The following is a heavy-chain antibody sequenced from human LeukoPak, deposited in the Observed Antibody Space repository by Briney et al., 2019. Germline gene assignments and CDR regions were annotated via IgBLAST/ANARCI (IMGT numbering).Heavy chain of an antibody. V-gene: IGHV4-34*01. CDR3: ARGPRARYCSGGSCSDIFDY. CDR1: GGSFSGYY. Sequence: SETPSLTCAVYGGSFSGYYWSWIRQPPGKGLEWIGEINHSGSTNYNPSLKSRVTISVDTSKNQFSLKLSSVTAADTAAYYCARGPRARYCSGGSCSDIFDYWGQGTLVTVSS. D-gene: IGHD2-15*01. J-gene: IGHJ4*02. CDR2: INHSGST.